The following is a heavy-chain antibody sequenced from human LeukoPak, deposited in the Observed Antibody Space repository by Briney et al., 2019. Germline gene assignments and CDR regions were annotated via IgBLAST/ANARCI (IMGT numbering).Heavy chain of an antibody. CDR3: GRYYVMDV. CDR2: ISDSGGST. Sequence: PGGSPRLTCAASGFTFSTYVMYWVRQAPGKGLEWVSTISDSGGSTYYADSVKGRFTISRDNSKSTLYLQMNSLRAEDTAVYYCGRYYVMDVWGQGTSVTVSS. J-gene: IGHJ6*02. CDR1: GFTFSTYV. V-gene: IGHV3-23*01.